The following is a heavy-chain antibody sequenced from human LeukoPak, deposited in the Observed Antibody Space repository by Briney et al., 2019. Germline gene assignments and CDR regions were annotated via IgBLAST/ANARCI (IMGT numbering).Heavy chain of an antibody. J-gene: IGHJ6*02. CDR3: ARGMNDIVVVPAAIGGYYYYGMDV. Sequence: QPGGSLRLSCAASGFTVSSNYMSGVRQAPGKGLEWVSVIYSGGSTYYADSVKGRFTISRDNSKNTLYLQMGSLRAEDMAVYYCARGMNDIVVVPAAIGGYYYYGMDVWGQGTTVTVSS. CDR2: IYSGGST. V-gene: IGHV3-53*05. CDR1: GFTVSSNY. D-gene: IGHD2-2*01.